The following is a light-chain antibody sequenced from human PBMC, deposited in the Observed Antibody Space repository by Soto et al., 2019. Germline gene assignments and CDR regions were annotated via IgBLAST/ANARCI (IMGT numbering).Light chain of an antibody. J-gene: IGLJ1*01. CDR1: SSNIGGNS. CDR3: GSWDSSLSAYV. Sequence: QSVLTQPPSVSAAPGQKVTIPCPGSSSNIGGNSVSWYQQPPGTAPKLLIYDDNKRPSGIPDRFSGSKSGTSATPGITGFQTGDEADYYCGSWDSSLSAYVFGTGTKVTVL. CDR2: DDN. V-gene: IGLV1-51*01.